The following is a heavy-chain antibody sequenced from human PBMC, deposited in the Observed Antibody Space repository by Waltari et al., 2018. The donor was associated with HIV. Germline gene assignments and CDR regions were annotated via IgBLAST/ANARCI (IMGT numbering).Heavy chain of an antibody. CDR1: GFTFSSYG. CDR3: ARDRLSGPEAGGMDV. J-gene: IGHJ6*02. V-gene: IGHV3-33*01. Sequence: QVQLVESGGGVVQPGRSLRLSCAASGFTFSSYGMHWVRQAPGKGLEWVAVIWYDGSNKYYADSVKGRFAISRDNSKNTLYLQMNSLRAEDTAVYYCARDRLSGPEAGGMDVWGQGTTVTVSS. CDR2: IWYDGSNK. D-gene: IGHD3-10*01.